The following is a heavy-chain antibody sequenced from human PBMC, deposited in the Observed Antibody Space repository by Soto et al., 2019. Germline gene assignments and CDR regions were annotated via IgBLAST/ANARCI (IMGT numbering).Heavy chain of an antibody. CDR2: LSYDGTNK. Sequence: HVQLVESGGGVVQPGRSLRLSCAASGFTFSNYGMHWVRQAPGKGLEWVASLSYDGTNKNYAESVKGRFTISRDDSTNTLSLQMNSLGVEDTAVYYCAKRAEYCNVPGCYGVDYWGQGTLVTVFS. CDR3: AKRAEYCNVPGCYGVDY. D-gene: IGHD2-15*01. CDR1: GFTFSNYG. V-gene: IGHV3-30*18. J-gene: IGHJ4*02.